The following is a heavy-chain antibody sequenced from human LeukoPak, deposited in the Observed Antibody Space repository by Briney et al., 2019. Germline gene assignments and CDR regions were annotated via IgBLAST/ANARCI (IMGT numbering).Heavy chain of an antibody. J-gene: IGHJ4*02. CDR1: GYTFTGYY. CDR3: ARVDDILTGYYNFDY. D-gene: IGHD3-9*01. CDR2: INPNSGGT. V-gene: IGHV1-2*02. Sequence: ASVKVSCKASGYTFTGYYMHWVRQAPGQGLEWMGWINPNSGGTNYAQKFQGRVTMTRDTSISTAYMELSRLRSDDTAVYYCARVDDILTGYYNFDYWGQGTLVTVSS.